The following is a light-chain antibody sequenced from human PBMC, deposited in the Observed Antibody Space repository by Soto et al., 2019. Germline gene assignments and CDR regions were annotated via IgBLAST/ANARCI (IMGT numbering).Light chain of an antibody. CDR3: QHYDSLRWT. V-gene: IGKV3-20*01. CDR1: QSLTNSF. Sequence: IVVAQSPTTLSLSPGERATLSCRPSQSLTNSFTAWYQQRPGQAPRLLIYDTSSRASGIPDRFSGSGSGTDFSLTISRLEPEDFAVYYCQHYDSLRWTFGLGTKVDIK. CDR2: DTS. J-gene: IGKJ1*01.